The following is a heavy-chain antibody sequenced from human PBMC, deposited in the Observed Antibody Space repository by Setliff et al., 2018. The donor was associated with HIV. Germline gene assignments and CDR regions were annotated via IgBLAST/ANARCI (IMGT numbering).Heavy chain of an antibody. Sequence: GGSLRLSCAASGFTFSDYYMSWIRQAPGKGLEWVSYITSSGSTIYYADSVKGRFTISRDNAKSSLFLQMNSLRAEDTAIYYCARGRPTGYFDCWGQGTLVTVSS. CDR1: GFTFSDYY. CDR2: ITSSGSTI. D-gene: IGHD1-1*01. V-gene: IGHV3-11*04. J-gene: IGHJ4*02. CDR3: ARGRPTGYFDC.